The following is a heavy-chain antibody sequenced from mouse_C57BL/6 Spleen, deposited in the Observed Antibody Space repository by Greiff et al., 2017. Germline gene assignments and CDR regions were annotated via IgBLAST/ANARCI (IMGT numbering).Heavy chain of an antibody. D-gene: IGHD1-1*02. Sequence: EVMLVESGGGLVKPGGSLRLSCAASGFTFSSSAMSWFRQTPEKRREWVATISDGGSYTYYPDNVKGRFTISRDNTKNNLYQTLSHLKSDNTARDYCASGGSGSSRSHYGYFDVWGTGTMVTVSS. J-gene: IGHJ1*03. CDR1: GFTFSSSA. CDR3: ASGGSGSSRSHYGYFDV. V-gene: IGHV5-4*03. CDR2: ISDGGSYT.